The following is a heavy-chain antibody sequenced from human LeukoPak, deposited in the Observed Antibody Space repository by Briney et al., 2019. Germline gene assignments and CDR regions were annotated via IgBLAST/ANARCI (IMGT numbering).Heavy chain of an antibody. Sequence: GGSLRLSCAASGFTFSSYEMNWVRQAPGKGLEWVSYISSSGSTIDYADSVKGRFTISRDNAKSSLSLQMNSLRAEDTAVYYCARENYDSSGSDGPFDYWGQGTLVTVSS. CDR2: ISSSGSTI. V-gene: IGHV3-48*03. CDR1: GFTFSSYE. D-gene: IGHD3-22*01. CDR3: ARENYDSSGSDGPFDY. J-gene: IGHJ4*02.